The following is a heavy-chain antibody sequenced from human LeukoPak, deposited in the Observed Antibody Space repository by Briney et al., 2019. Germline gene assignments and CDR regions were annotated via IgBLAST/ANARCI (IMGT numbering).Heavy chain of an antibody. CDR2: IDYSGST. CDR1: GGSISSYY. V-gene: IGHV4-59*01. D-gene: IGHD6-19*01. CDR3: ARHSPGIAVAGTFDY. Sequence: SETLSLTCTVSGGSISSYYWSWIRQPPGKGLEWIGYIDYSGSTNYNPSLKSRVTISVDTSKNQISLKLSSVTAADTAVYYCARHSPGIAVAGTFDYWGQGTLVTVSS. J-gene: IGHJ4*02.